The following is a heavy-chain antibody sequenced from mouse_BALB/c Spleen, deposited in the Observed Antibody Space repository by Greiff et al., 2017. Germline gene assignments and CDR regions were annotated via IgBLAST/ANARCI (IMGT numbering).Heavy chain of an antibody. D-gene: IGHD1-1*01. CDR1: GFNIKDTY. Sequence: VQLQQSGAELVKPGASVKLSCTASGFNIKDTYMHWVKQRPEQGLEWIGRIDPANGNTKYDPKFQGKATITADTSSNTAYLQLSSLTSEDTAVYYCARWYGSRVFDYWGQGTTLTVSS. V-gene: IGHV14-3*02. CDR2: IDPANGNT. J-gene: IGHJ2*01. CDR3: ARWYGSRVFDY.